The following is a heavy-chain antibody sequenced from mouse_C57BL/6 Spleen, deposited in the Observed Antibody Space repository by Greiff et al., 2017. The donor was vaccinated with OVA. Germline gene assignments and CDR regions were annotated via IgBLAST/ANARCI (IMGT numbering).Heavy chain of an antibody. J-gene: IGHJ2*01. D-gene: IGHD2-3*01. CDR1: GYTFTSYW. Sequence: VQLQQPGAELVMPGASVKLSCKASGYTFTSYWMHWVKQRPGQGLEWIGEIDPSDSYTNYNQKFKVKSTLTVDKSSSTAYMQLSSLTSEDSAVYYCARHYDGYVDYWGQGTTLTVSS. V-gene: IGHV1-69*01. CDR2: IDPSDSYT. CDR3: ARHYDGYVDY.